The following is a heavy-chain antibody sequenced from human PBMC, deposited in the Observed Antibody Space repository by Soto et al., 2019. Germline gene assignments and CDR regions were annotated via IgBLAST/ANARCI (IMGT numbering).Heavy chain of an antibody. Sequence: ASETLSLTCAVSSGSISSSNWWSGVRQPPGKGLEWIGEIYHSGSTNYNPSLKSRVTISVDKSKNQFSLKLSSVTAADTAVYYCAREVITFGGVIVKNNNWFDPWGQGTLVTVSS. V-gene: IGHV4-4*02. CDR2: IYHSGST. D-gene: IGHD3-16*02. CDR1: SGSISSSNW. CDR3: AREVITFGGVIVKNNNWFDP. J-gene: IGHJ5*02.